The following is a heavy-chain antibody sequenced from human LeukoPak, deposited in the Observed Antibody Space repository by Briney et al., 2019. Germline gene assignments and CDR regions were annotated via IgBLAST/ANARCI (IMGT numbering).Heavy chain of an antibody. CDR3: ARGNILTGYCFDF. Sequence: SETLSLTCAVYGGSITGYYWSWLRQTPGRGLEWVGEIHYTGATSYNPSLKSRATISTDTSKNQFSLRLSSVTAADTAVYYCARGNILTGYCFDFWGQGALVTVSS. D-gene: IGHD3-9*01. V-gene: IGHV4-34*01. J-gene: IGHJ4*02. CDR2: IHYTGAT. CDR1: GGSITGYY.